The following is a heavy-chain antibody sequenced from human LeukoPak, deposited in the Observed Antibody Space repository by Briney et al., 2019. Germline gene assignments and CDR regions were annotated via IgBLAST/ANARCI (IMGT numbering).Heavy chain of an antibody. CDR1: GGSITSSGYH. CDR3: ARSSIHYCSGGSCYPNYYMDV. J-gene: IGHJ6*03. Sequence: SETLSLTCTVSGGSITSSGYHWGWIRQPPGKGLEWIGYIYYSGSTNYNPSLKSRVTISVDTSKNQFSLKLSSVTAADTAVYYCARSSIHYCSGGSCYPNYYMDVWGKGTTVTISS. D-gene: IGHD2-15*01. V-gene: IGHV4-61*05. CDR2: IYYSGST.